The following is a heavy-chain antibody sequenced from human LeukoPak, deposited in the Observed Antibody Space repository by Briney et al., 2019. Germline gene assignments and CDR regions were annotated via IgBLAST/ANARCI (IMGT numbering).Heavy chain of an antibody. J-gene: IGHJ4*02. CDR2: ISGSGGST. CDR1: GFTFSSYG. Sequence: PGGSLRLSCAASGFTFSSYGMSWVRQAPGKGLEWVSAISGSGGSTYYADSVKGRFTISRDNSKNTLYLQMNSLRAEDTAVYYCAKDLTEGAGLDILTGVFDYWGQGTLVTVSS. CDR3: AKDLTEGAGLDILTGVFDY. V-gene: IGHV3-23*01. D-gene: IGHD3-9*01.